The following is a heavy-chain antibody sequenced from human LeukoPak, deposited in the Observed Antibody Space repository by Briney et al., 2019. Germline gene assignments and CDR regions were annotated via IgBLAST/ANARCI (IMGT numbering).Heavy chain of an antibody. Sequence: GGSLRLSCAASGFPFVDYAMHWVRQAPGKGLEWVSGISWNSGRIGYADSVKGRFTISRDNAKNSLYLQMNSLRAEDTALYYCANAASAFSSSGNSRLDYWGQGTLVTVSS. J-gene: IGHJ4*02. CDR2: ISWNSGRI. D-gene: IGHD3-22*01. CDR3: ANAASAFSSSGNSRLDY. CDR1: GFPFVDYA. V-gene: IGHV3-9*01.